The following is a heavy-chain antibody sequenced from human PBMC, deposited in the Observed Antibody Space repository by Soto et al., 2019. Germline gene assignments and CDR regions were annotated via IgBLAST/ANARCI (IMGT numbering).Heavy chain of an antibody. CDR1: GFTFDDYP. CDR3: ARALRIVGDAFDF. Sequence: GGSLRLSCLTSGFTFDDYPMGWFRQAPGRGLEWLSYIRNKAKGETTEYAASVKGRFIISRDGSTSIAYLQMNSLKTDDTALYYCARALRIVGDAFDFWGRGTMVTVSS. D-gene: IGHD2-15*01. V-gene: IGHV3-49*01. J-gene: IGHJ3*01. CDR2: IRNKAKGETT.